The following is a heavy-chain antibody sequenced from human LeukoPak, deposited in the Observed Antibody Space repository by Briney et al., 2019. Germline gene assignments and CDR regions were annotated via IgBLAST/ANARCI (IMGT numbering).Heavy chain of an antibody. CDR2: ISSSSSYI. V-gene: IGHV3-21*01. D-gene: IGHD6-13*01. CDR1: GFTFSSYS. CDR3: ARGRGQLVPVGY. J-gene: IGHJ4*02. Sequence: PGGTLRLSCAASGFTFSSYSMNWVRHTPGKELEWVSSISSSSSYIYYADSVKGRFTISRDNAKNSLYLQMNSLRAEDTAVYYCARGRGQLVPVGYWGQGTLVTVSS.